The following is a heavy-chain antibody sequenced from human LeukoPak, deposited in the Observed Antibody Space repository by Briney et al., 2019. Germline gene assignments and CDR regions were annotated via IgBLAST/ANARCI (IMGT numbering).Heavy chain of an antibody. CDR3: ARDARHGASLHDAFDI. J-gene: IGHJ3*02. D-gene: IGHD1-26*01. CDR1: GYTFTSYY. Sequence: ASVKVSCKASGYTFTSYYMHWVRQAPGQGLEWMGIINPSGGSTSYAQKFQGRVTMTRDTSTSTVYMELSSLRSEDTAVYYCARDARHGASLHDAFDIWGQGTMVTVSS. CDR2: INPSGGST. V-gene: IGHV1-46*01.